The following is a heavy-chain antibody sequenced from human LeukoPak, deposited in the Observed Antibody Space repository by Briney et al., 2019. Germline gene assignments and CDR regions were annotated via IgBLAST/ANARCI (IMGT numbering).Heavy chain of an antibody. D-gene: IGHD1-26*01. Sequence: PGGSLRLSCAASVFPFSAYSTNGVRHAPGKGLQWVSFMSSSSNTLYYADSVEVRFTMSKDNAKNSMYLQMNSLRDEDTAVYYCARIVGASDLDHWGQGTLVTVSS. CDR3: ARIVGASDLDH. CDR2: MSSSSNTL. V-gene: IGHV3-48*02. J-gene: IGHJ4*02. CDR1: VFPFSAYS.